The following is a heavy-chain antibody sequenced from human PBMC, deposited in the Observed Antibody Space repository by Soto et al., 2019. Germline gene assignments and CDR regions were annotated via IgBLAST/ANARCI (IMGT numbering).Heavy chain of an antibody. V-gene: IGHV4-34*01. Sequence: SETLSLTCAVYGGSFSGYYWSWIRQPPGKGLEWIGEINHSGSTNYNPSLKSRVTISVDTSKNQFSLKLSAVTAADTAVYYCARSRVEMATINGALVYFDYWGQGTLVTVSS. D-gene: IGHD6-6*01. J-gene: IGHJ4*02. CDR2: INHSGST. CDR3: ARSRVEMATINGALVYFDY. CDR1: GGSFSGYY.